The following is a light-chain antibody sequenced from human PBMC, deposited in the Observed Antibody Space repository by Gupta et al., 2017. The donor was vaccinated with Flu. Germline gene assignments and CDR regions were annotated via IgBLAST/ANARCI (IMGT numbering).Light chain of an antibody. V-gene: IGKV3-11*01. J-gene: IGKJ2*01. CDR3: QQRDDWPDT. Sequence: EIVLTQSPATLSLSPGERATLSCRASRSVSTFLAWYQQKPAQAPRLLIYRASNRATGIPARFSGSGSGTDFTLTISSLEAEDFAVYYCQQRDDWPDTFGPGTKLEIK. CDR1: RSVSTF. CDR2: RAS.